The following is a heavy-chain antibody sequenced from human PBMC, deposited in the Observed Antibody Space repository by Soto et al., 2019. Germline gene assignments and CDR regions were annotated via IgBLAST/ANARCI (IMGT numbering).Heavy chain of an antibody. V-gene: IGHV3-30*18. D-gene: IGHD6-19*01. CDR1: GFTFSSYG. CDR3: ANGVASGWYYFDY. CDR2: ISYDGSNK. Sequence: GGSLRLSCAASGFTFSSYGMHWVRQAPGKGLEWVAVISYDGSNKYYADSVKGRFTISRDNSKNTLYLQMNSLRAEDTAVYYCANGVASGWYYFDYWGQGTLVTVSS. J-gene: IGHJ4*02.